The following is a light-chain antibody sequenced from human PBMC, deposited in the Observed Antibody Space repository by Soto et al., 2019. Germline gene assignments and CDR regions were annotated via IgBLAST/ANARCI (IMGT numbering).Light chain of an antibody. Sequence: DVVMTQSPLSLPVTLGQPASISCMSSQSLVYSDGNTYLSWFQQRPGQSPRRLIYKVSNWDSGVPDRFRGSGSGSDFTLQISRVEAEDIGGYYCLQGTHWSDTFGQGTKREIK. V-gene: IGKV2D-30*01. CDR3: LQGTHWSDT. CDR2: KVS. CDR1: QSLVYSDGNTY. J-gene: IGKJ2*01.